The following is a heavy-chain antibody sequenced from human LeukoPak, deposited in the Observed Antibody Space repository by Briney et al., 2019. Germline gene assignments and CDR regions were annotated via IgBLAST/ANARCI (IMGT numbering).Heavy chain of an antibody. J-gene: IGHJ6*03. D-gene: IGHD3-16*01. V-gene: IGHV4-34*01. CDR3: ARVKDPGGYYYYYYMDI. CDR1: GGSFSGHY. CDR2: INHSGST. Sequence: SETLSLTCAVYGGSFSGHYWTWIRQPPGKGLEWIGEINHSGSTNYNPSLKSRVTISVDTSKNQFSLKVSSVTAADTAVYYCARVKDPGGYYYYYYMDIWGKGTTVTISS.